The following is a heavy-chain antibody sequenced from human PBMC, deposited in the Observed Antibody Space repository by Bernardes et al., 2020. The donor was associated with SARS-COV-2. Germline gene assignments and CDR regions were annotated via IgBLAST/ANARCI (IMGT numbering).Heavy chain of an antibody. CDR2: TSHSGASI. V-gene: IGHV3-23*01. Sequence: GGTLRLSCAASGFSFSDYAMSWVRQAPGKGLEWVSTTSHSGASIYYSNSVKGRFTISRDNSKNTLYLQMNSLRAEDTAVYYCARDTYGDNIDYWGQGTLVTVSS. J-gene: IGHJ4*02. CDR3: ARDTYGDNIDY. CDR1: GFSFSDYA. D-gene: IGHD4-17*01.